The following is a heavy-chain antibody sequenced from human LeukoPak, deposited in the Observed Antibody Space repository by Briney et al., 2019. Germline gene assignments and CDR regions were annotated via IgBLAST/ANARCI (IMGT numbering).Heavy chain of an antibody. J-gene: IGHJ4*02. V-gene: IGHV1-69*04. CDR3: ARGEYYDFWSGRQPSDY. D-gene: IGHD3-3*01. Sequence: SVKVSCKASGGTFSSYAISWVRQAPGQGLEWMGRIIPILGIANYAQKFQGRVTITADKSTSTAYMELSSLRSEDTAVYYCARGEYYDFWSGRQPSDYRGQGTLVTVSS. CDR2: IIPILGIA. CDR1: GGTFSSYA.